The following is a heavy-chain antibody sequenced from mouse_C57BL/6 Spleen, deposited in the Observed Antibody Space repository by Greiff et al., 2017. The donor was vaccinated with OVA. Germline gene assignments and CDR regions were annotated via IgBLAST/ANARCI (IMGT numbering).Heavy chain of an antibody. Sequence: DVQLVESGPELVKPGASVKMSCKASGYTFTDYNMHWVKQSHGKSLEWIGYINPNNGGTSYNQKFKGKATLTVNKSSSTAYMELRSLTSEDSAVYYCAPIYYDYDEGDYYAMDYWGQGTSVTVSS. V-gene: IGHV1-22*01. CDR3: APIYYDYDEGDYYAMDY. J-gene: IGHJ4*01. CDR2: INPNNGGT. D-gene: IGHD2-4*01. CDR1: GYTFTDYN.